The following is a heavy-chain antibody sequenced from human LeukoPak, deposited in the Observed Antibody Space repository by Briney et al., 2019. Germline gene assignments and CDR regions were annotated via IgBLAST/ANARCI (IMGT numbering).Heavy chain of an antibody. V-gene: IGHV3-74*01. Sequence: GGSLRLSCAASGFTFSSYWMHWVRQAPGKGLVWVSRINSDGSSTSYADSVKGRFTISRDNAKNTLYLQMNSLRAEDTAVYYCARDEGSGSYYSGNYYFDYWGQGTLVTVSS. D-gene: IGHD1-26*01. CDR2: INSDGSST. CDR3: ARDEGSGSYYSGNYYFDY. J-gene: IGHJ4*02. CDR1: GFTFSSYW.